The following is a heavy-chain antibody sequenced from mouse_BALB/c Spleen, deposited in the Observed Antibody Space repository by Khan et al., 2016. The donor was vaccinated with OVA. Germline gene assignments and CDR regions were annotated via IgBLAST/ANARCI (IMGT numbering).Heavy chain of an antibody. J-gene: IGHJ3*01. CDR1: GYIFIDYN. CDR3: AREWCSWFPY. V-gene: IGHV1-77*01. CDR2: ISPGSGNT. Sequence: VQLQESGTELARPGASVKLSCKASGYIFIDYNINWVKQRTGQGLEWIGEISPGSGNTYYNEKFKGKATLTADKSSSTAYMQLSSLTSEDSAVYFCAREWCSWFPYWGQGTLVTVSA. D-gene: IGHD1-3*01.